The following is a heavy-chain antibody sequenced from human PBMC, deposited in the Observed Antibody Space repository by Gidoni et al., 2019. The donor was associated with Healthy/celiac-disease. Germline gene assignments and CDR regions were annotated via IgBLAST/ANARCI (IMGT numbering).Heavy chain of an antibody. D-gene: IGHD6-19*01. V-gene: IGHV3-23*01. CDR1: GFTFSSYA. CDR2: SSGSGGST. Sequence: EVQLLESGGGLVQPGGSLRLSCAASGFTFSSYAMSWVRQAPGKGLEWVSASSGSGGSTYYADSVKGRFTISRDNSKNTLYLQMNSLRAEDTAVYYCAKSVVSGWQIDYWGQGTLVTVSS. J-gene: IGHJ4*02. CDR3: AKSVVSGWQIDY.